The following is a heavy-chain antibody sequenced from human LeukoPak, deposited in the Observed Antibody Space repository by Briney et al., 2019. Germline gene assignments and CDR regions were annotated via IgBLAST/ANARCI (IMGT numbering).Heavy chain of an antibody. CDR2: IYYSGST. D-gene: IGHD6-25*01. Sequence: PSETLSLTCTVSGGSISSSSYYWGWIRQPPGKGLEWIGSIYYSGSTYYNPSLKSRVTISVDTSKNQFSLKLSSVTAADTAVYYCARDPNSSGNWFDPWGQGTLVTVSS. J-gene: IGHJ5*02. CDR1: GGSISSSSYY. CDR3: ARDPNSSGNWFDP. V-gene: IGHV4-39*07.